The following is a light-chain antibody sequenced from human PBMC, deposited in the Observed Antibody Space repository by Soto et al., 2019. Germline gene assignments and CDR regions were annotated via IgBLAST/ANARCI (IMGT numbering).Light chain of an antibody. Sequence: EIVMTQSPDTLSVSPGERTTLSCRASQSISSNLAWYRQKPGQAPRLLIYGASTRATGIPARFSGSESGTEFTLTIRSLQSEDFAVYFCQQYNDWPLTFGGGTKVEI. V-gene: IGKV3-15*01. CDR1: QSISSN. CDR2: GAS. J-gene: IGKJ4*01. CDR3: QQYNDWPLT.